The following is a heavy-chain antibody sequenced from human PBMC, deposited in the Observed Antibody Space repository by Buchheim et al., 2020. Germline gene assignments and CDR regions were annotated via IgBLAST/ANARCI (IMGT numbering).Heavy chain of an antibody. V-gene: IGHV3-23*01. J-gene: IGHJ3*01. CDR3: ARESLPDHYNSGGYWTEPLANLFNV. D-gene: IGHD3-22*01. CDR1: GFTFNMYA. Sequence: EVQLLESGGTFVQPGGSLRLSCAASGFTFNMYAMNWVRHTPDKGLEWVSGISVQGDKKLYIDSVRGRFTISRDNSNNILYLDLTDVGVEDSALYYCARESLPDHYNSGGYWTEPLANLFNVWGRGT. CDR2: ISVQGDKK.